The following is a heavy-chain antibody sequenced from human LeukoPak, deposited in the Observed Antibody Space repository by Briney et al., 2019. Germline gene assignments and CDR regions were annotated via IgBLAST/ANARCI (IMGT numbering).Heavy chain of an antibody. CDR2: LYSAGST. V-gene: IGHV3-53*01. CDR3: ARSFDV. CDR1: GFTVSSNY. J-gene: IGHJ3*01. Sequence: PGGSLRLSCAASGFTVSSNYMSWVRQAPGKGLEWVSVLYSAGSTYYADSVKGRFTISRDNAKNSLYLQMNSLRAEDTAVYHCARSFDVWGQGTMVTVSS.